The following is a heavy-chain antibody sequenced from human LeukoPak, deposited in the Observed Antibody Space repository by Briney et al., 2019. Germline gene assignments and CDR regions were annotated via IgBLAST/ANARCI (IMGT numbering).Heavy chain of an antibody. CDR3: TRVDSYYDFWSGSQGGYYYYYMDV. CDR1: GFTFGDYA. D-gene: IGHD3-3*01. CDR2: IRSKAYGGTT. V-gene: IGHV3-49*04. Sequence: PGRSLRLSCTASGFTFGDYAMSWVRQAPGKGLEWVGFIRSKAYGGTTEYAASAKGRFTISRDDSKSIAYLQMNSLKTEDTAVYYCTRVDSYYDFWSGSQGGYYYYYMDVWGKGTTVTVSS. J-gene: IGHJ6*03.